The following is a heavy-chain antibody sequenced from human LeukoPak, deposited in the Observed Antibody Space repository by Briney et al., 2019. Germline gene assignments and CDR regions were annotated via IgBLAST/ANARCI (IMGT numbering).Heavy chain of an antibody. D-gene: IGHD4-17*01. Sequence: GASVKVSCKISGYTFTDYFIHWVRQAPGQGLEWMGWTSPKSGDRKCTPKFRGRVTMTRDTSISTAYMELDRLTFDDTAVYFCARDNYGTLDYWGQGSLVTVSS. CDR1: GYTFTDYF. J-gene: IGHJ4*02. V-gene: IGHV1-2*02. CDR2: TSPKSGDR. CDR3: ARDNYGTLDY.